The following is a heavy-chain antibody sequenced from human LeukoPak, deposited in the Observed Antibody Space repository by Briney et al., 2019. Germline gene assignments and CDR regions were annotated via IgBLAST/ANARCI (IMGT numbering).Heavy chain of an antibody. CDR1: GGSISSYY. D-gene: IGHD4-17*01. CDR3: ARALGRTVTYYFDY. CDR2: IYYSVST. J-gene: IGHJ4*02. Sequence: PSETLSLTCTVSGGSISSYYWSLIRQPPGKGLEWIGYIYYSVSTNYNPSLKSRVTISVDTPKNQFSLKLSSVTAADTAVYYCARALGRTVTYYFDYWGQGTLVTVSS. V-gene: IGHV4-59*01.